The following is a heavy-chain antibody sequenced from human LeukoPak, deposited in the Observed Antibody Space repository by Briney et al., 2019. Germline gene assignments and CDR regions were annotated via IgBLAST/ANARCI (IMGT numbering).Heavy chain of an antibody. Sequence: PGGSLRLSCAASGXTFSSYAMHWVRQAPGKGLECVAVISFDGDNKYYANSVKGRFTISRDNPRNTLFLQINSLRADDSAFYYCARDQFLSSSWQYCFDYWGLGTLVTVSS. D-gene: IGHD6-13*01. CDR2: ISFDGDNK. CDR3: ARDQFLSSSWQYCFDY. J-gene: IGHJ4*02. V-gene: IGHV3-30-3*01. CDR1: GXTFSSYA.